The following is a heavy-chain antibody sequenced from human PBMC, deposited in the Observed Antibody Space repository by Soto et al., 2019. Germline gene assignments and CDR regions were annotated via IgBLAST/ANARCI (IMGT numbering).Heavy chain of an antibody. CDR2: VGFSGNTK. CDR1: GFTLSNSE. J-gene: IGHJ3*01. Sequence: EVQLVESGGGLEQPGGSLRLSCAASGFTLSNSEMNWVRQAPGKGLEWVSYVGFSGNTKYYADSVKGRFTISRDNAKNSLYKAMNSLRAEDTAVYYCARGLEYYFRPGEFDGWGQGTMVTVSS. V-gene: IGHV3-48*03. CDR3: ARGLEYYFRPGEFDG. D-gene: IGHD1-26*01.